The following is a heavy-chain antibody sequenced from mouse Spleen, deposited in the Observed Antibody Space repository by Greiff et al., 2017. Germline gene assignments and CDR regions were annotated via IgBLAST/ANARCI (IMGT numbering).Heavy chain of an antibody. CDR2: INPNNGGT. CDR3: ARSGLSPTTGWYFDV. Sequence: VQLQQSGPELVKPGASVKIPCKASGYTFTDYNMDWVKQSHGKSLEWIGDINPNNGGTIYNQKFKGKATLTVDKSSSTAYMELRSLTSEDTAVYYCARSGLSPTTGWYFDVWGAGTTVTVSS. CDR1: GYTFTDYN. D-gene: IGHD1-1*02. V-gene: IGHV1-18*01. J-gene: IGHJ1*01.